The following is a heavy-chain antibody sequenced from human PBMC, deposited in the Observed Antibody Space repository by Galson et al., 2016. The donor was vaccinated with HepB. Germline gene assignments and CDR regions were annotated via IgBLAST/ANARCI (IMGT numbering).Heavy chain of an antibody. Sequence: SLRLSCAASGFTFRGYAMSWVRQAPGKGLEWLSAITAAGGVTYYADSVKGRFTIARDNSQNTLYLEMSSLRVEDTAVYYCAKDLQVSPLGFGELFPDDCGQGTLVAVSS. CDR3: AKDLQVSPLGFGELFPDD. V-gene: IGHV3-23*01. D-gene: IGHD3-10*01. CDR1: GFTFRGYA. J-gene: IGHJ4*02. CDR2: ITAAGGVT.